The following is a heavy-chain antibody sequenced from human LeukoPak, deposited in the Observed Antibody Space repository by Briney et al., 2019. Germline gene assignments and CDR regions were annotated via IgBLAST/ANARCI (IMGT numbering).Heavy chain of an antibody. Sequence: AGGSLRLSCAASGFTFSSSSMNWFRQAPGKGLEWVSSISSSSSYIFYADSVKGRFTISRDNAKNSLYLQMNSLRAEDTAVYYCARVPGAYYYDTSGPPIWGQGTMVTVSS. D-gene: IGHD3-22*01. CDR3: ARVPGAYYYDTSGPPI. CDR2: ISSSSSYI. V-gene: IGHV3-21*01. CDR1: GFTFSSSS. J-gene: IGHJ3*02.